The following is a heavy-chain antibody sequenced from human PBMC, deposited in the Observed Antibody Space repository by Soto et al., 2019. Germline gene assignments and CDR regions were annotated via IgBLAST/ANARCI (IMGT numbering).Heavy chain of an antibody. J-gene: IGHJ4*02. CDR1: GYSISSGYY. CDR2: IYHSGST. V-gene: IGHV4-38-2*01. D-gene: IGHD3-10*01. Sequence: SETLSLTCAVSGYSISSGYYWGWIRQPPGKGLEWIGSIYHSGSTYYNPSLKSRVTISVDTSKNQFSLKLSSVTAADTAVYYCARVPTDYYGSGTFGYWGQGTLVTVSS. CDR3: ARVPTDYYGSGTFGY.